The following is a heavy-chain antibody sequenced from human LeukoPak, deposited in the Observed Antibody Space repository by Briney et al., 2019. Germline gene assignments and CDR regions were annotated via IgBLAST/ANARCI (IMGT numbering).Heavy chain of an antibody. Sequence: SETLSLTCAISGGSFSGYYWTWIREAPGKGLEWIGEMHYSGATSYKPSLRSRVTISRGTSENQLSLEVTSVTAADTAVYYCARGILGLYYFDVWGRGTPVTVYS. CDR2: MHYSGAT. J-gene: IGHJ2*01. V-gene: IGHV4-34*01. D-gene: IGHD3-16*01. CDR1: GGSFSGYY. CDR3: ARGILGLYYFDV.